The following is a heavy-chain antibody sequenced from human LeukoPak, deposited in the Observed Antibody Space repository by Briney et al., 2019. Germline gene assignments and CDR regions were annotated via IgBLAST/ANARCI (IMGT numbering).Heavy chain of an antibody. D-gene: IGHD4-11*01. Sequence: GGSLRLSCVPSGFTFSTYAMHWVRQAPGKGLEWVAVISYDGSNEYYADSVKGRFTISRDNAKNSLYLQMNSLRAEDTAVYYCARESDYREFDYWGQGTLVTVSS. CDR3: ARESDYREFDY. CDR2: ISYDGSNE. V-gene: IGHV3-30*04. J-gene: IGHJ4*02. CDR1: GFTFSTYA.